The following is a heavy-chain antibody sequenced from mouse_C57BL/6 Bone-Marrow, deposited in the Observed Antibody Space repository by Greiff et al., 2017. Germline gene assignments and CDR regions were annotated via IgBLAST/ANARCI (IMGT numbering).Heavy chain of an antibody. CDR1: GFTFSSYG. CDR3: ERPFNWDVYFDY. V-gene: IGHV5-6*01. Sequence: EVKVIESGGDLVKPGGSLKLSCAASGFTFSSYGMSWVRQTPDKRLEWVATISSGGSYTYYPDSVKGRFTISRDNAKNTLYLQMSSLKSEDTAMYYCERPFNWDVYFDYWGRGTTLTVSS. J-gene: IGHJ2*01. CDR2: ISSGGSYT. D-gene: IGHD4-1*01.